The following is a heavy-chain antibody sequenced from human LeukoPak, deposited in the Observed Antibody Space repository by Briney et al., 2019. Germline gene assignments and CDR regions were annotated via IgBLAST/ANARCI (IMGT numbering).Heavy chain of an antibody. CDR2: IKQDGSEI. CDR3: AREGRDLAY. J-gene: IGHJ4*02. Sequence: GGSLRLSCTTSGFSFGNFWMSWVRQAPGKGLEWVANIKQDGSEIHYVDSLKGRFTISRDNAKNSLYLQMNRLRADDTAVYFCAREGRDLAYWGQGALVTVSS. CDR1: GFSFGNFW. V-gene: IGHV3-7*01.